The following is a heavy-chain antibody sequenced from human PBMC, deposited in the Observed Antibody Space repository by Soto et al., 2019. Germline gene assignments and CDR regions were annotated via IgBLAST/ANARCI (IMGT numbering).Heavy chain of an antibody. CDR2: ISGSGGST. CDR1: GFTFSSVA. D-gene: IGHD2-2*01. Sequence: PGGSLRLSCAASGFTFSSVAMSWVRQAPGKRLDWISAISGSGGSTYSADSVKGRFTISRDNSKNTLYLQMSRLLAEDTAVYYCARGFSASKGSPPDFWGKGSLVTVSS. CDR3: ARGFSASKGSPPDF. V-gene: IGHV3-23*01. J-gene: IGHJ4*02.